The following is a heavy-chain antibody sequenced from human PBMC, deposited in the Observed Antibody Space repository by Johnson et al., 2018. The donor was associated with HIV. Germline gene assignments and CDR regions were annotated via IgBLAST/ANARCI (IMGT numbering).Heavy chain of an antibody. CDR2: ISYDGSNK. D-gene: IGHD6-13*01. J-gene: IGHJ3*02. CDR1: GFTFSSYA. CDR3: ARDFKDSSSWYGAFDI. Sequence: QVQPVESGGGVVQPGRSLRLSCAASGFTFSSYAMHWVRQAPGKGLEWVAVISYDGSNKYYADSVKGRFTISRDNSKNTLYLQMNSLRAEDTAVYYCARDFKDSSSWYGAFDIWGQGTMVTVSS. V-gene: IGHV3-30-3*01.